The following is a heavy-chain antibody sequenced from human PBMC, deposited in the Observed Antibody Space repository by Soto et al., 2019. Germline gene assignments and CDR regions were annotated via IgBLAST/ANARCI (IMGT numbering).Heavy chain of an antibody. J-gene: IGHJ6*02. D-gene: IGHD3-3*01. CDR1: GYTFTSYY. CDR2: INPSGGST. CDR3: ARDSSLFGAAPGYYYYGMDV. Sequence: QVQLVQSGAEVKKPGASVKVSCKASGYTFTSYYMHWVRQAPGQGLEWMGIINPSGGSTSYAQKFQGRVTMTRETSTSTVYMELSSLRSEDTAVYYCARDSSLFGAAPGYYYYGMDVWGQGTTVTVSS. V-gene: IGHV1-46*01.